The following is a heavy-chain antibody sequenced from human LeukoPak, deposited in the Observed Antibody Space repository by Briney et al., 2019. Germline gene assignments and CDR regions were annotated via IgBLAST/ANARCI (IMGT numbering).Heavy chain of an antibody. CDR3: AKGWGNNGYFDY. Sequence: SGGSLRLSCAASGFTFSSYAMSWVRQAPGKGLEWVSAISGSGAGTYYADSVKGRFTISRDNSKNTLYVQMNSLRAEDTAIYYCAKGWGNNGYFDYWGQGTLVTVSS. D-gene: IGHD2/OR15-2a*01. CDR1: GFTFSSYA. CDR2: ISGSGAGT. J-gene: IGHJ4*02. V-gene: IGHV3-23*01.